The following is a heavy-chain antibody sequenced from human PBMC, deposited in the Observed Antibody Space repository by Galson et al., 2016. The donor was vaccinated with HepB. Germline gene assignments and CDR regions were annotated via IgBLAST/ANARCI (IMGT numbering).Heavy chain of an antibody. J-gene: IGHJ4*02. CDR3: ARQLWNTDY. CDR2: IQNSGENT. Sequence: SLRLSCAVSGFTFRNYGMAWVRQAPGEGLEWVSSIQNSGENTHYADSVKGRFTISRDNSRNTLYLQMNSLRVEDTAVYYCARQLWNTDYWGQGTRVIVSS. V-gene: IGHV3-23*01. D-gene: IGHD1/OR15-1a*01. CDR1: GFTFRNYG.